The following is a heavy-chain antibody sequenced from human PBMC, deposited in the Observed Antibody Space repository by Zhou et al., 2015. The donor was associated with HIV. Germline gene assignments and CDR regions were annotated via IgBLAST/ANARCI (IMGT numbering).Heavy chain of an antibody. J-gene: IGHJ4*02. CDR2: ISADSDYT. CDR3: ARDDSSGYHSFDY. Sequence: QVQLMQSGSEVKKPGSSVKVSCRTSGGAFSDFAINWVRQAPGQGLEWMGWISADSDYTNYAQKFQGRVTMTRDRSTSTAYMELRSLRSDDSAMYYCARDDSSGYHSFDYWGQGTLVTVSS. V-gene: IGHV1-18*01. CDR1: GGAFSDFA. D-gene: IGHD3-22*01.